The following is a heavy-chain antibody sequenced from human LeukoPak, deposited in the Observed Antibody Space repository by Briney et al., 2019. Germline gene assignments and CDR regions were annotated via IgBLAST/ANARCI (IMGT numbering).Heavy chain of an antibody. D-gene: IGHD3-22*01. CDR3: ARRNPNYYDSSPDAFDI. V-gene: IGHV5-51*01. J-gene: IGHJ3*02. CDR1: GYSFTSYW. Sequence: PGESLKISCKGSGYSFTSYWIGWVRQMPGKGLEWMGIIYPGDSDTRYSPSFQGQVTISADKSISTAYLQWSSLKASDTAMYYCARRNPNYYDSSPDAFDIWGQGTMVTVSS. CDR2: IYPGDSDT.